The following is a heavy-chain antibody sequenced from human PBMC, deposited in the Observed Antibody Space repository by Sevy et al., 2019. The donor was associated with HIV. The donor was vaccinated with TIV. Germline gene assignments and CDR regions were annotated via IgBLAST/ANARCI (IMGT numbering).Heavy chain of an antibody. V-gene: IGHV4-59*01. CDR2: LFYSGST. CDR1: GDSISNYY. CDR3: ARGIAAPRGMDV. Sequence: SETLSLTCTVSGDSISNYYWSWIRQPPGKGLEWIGSLFYSGSTNYNPSLKSRVTISVDTTKNQVSLKVRSVTAADTAVYYCARGIAAPRGMDVWGQGTTVTVSS. D-gene: IGHD6-13*01. J-gene: IGHJ6*02.